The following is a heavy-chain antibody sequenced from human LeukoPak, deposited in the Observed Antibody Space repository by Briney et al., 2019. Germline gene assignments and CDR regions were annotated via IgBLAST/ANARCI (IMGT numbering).Heavy chain of an antibody. CDR1: GFTFSSFN. J-gene: IGHJ4*02. Sequence: GGSLRLSCAASGFTFSSFNMNWVRQAPGKGLEWISSIDTSTDYIHYADSVRGRFTISRDNAKNSLFLQIESLRAEDTAIYYCATSRRASDWYIADYWGQGTLVTVSS. D-gene: IGHD6-19*01. CDR3: ATSRRASDWYIADY. V-gene: IGHV3-21*04. CDR2: IDTSTDYI.